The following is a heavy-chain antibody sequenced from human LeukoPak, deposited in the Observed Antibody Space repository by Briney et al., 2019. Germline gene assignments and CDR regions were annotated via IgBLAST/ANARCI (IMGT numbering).Heavy chain of an antibody. D-gene: IGHD6-19*01. CDR3: GIDRSGWHWRDY. J-gene: IGHJ4*02. CDR1: GGSFSGSY. Sequence: SETLSLTCAVYGGSFSGSYWSWIRQPPGKGLEWIGEINHSGSTNYNPSLKSRVTISVDTSKNQFSLKLSSVTAAGTAVYYCGIDRSGWHWRDYWGQGTLVTVSS. V-gene: IGHV4-34*01. CDR2: INHSGST.